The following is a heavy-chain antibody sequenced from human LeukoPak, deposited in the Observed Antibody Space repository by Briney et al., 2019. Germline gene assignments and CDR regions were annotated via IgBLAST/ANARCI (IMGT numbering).Heavy chain of an antibody. J-gene: IGHJ1*01. CDR2: ISAYNGNT. CDR3: ARVVVGATAYFQH. Sequence: GASVKVSCKASGGTFSSYAISWVRQAPGQGLEWMGWISAYNGNTNYAQKLQGRVTMTTDTSTSTAYMELRSLRSDDTAVYYCARVVVGATAYFQHWGQGTLVTVSS. D-gene: IGHD1-26*01. CDR1: GGTFSSYA. V-gene: IGHV1-18*01.